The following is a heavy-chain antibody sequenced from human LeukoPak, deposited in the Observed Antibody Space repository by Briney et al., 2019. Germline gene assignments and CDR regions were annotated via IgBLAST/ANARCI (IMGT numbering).Heavy chain of an antibody. Sequence: THSETLSLTCTVSGGSISSYYWSWIRQPPGKGLEWIGYIYYSGGTNYNPSLKSRVTISVDTSKNQFSLKLSSVTAADTAVYYCARSNYDFWSGYYLDSYYGMDVWGQGTTVTVSS. CDR1: GGSISSYY. CDR3: ARSNYDFWSGYYLDSYYGMDV. J-gene: IGHJ6*02. D-gene: IGHD3-3*01. V-gene: IGHV4-59*01. CDR2: IYYSGGT.